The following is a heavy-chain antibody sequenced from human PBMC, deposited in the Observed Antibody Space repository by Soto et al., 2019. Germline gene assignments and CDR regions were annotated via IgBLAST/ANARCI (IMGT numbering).Heavy chain of an antibody. D-gene: IGHD1-26*01. CDR2: VVPIFGSI. CDR3: ASRERLDAFDV. V-gene: IGHV1-69*06. J-gene: IGHJ3*01. Sequence: GQLVQSGAEVKKPGSSVKVSCKASGGTLSTYGISWVRQASGQGLEWMGGVVPIFGSINLAQKFRGRLTIPPDKSTKTVYMELSSLTSEDTAVYYCASRERLDAFDVWGQGTTVTVSS. CDR1: GGTLSTYG.